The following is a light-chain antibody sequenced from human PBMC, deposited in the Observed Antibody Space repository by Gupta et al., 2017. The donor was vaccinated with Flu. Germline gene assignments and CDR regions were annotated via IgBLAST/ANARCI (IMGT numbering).Light chain of an antibody. V-gene: IGLV2-14*03. J-gene: IGLJ1*01. CDR1: TSDIGYFNY. CDR3: SSPSITNARYI. CDR2: KIT. Sequence: QSALTQPPSVSRSPGQTITTSCTGSTSDIGYFNYVAWYQQHPGKAPKLIIYKITNRPSGVSNRFSGSTSGNTASLTISGLQAEDEAEYYCSSPSITNARYIFGTGTKVTVL.